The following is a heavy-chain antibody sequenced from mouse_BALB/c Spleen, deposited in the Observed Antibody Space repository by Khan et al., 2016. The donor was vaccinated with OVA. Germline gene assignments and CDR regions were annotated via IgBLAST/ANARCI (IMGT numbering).Heavy chain of an antibody. Sequence: VQLQQSGTVLARPGASVKMSCKASGYSFITYWMHWVKQRPGQGLEWIGAIYLGNSDTSYNQKIKGKAKLTAVTSASTASMELSSLTNEDSSVYYCTRWVRGFDYWGQGTTLTVSS. CDR3: TRWVRGFDY. V-gene: IGHV1-5*01. CDR1: GYSFITYW. CDR2: IYLGNSDT. J-gene: IGHJ2*01.